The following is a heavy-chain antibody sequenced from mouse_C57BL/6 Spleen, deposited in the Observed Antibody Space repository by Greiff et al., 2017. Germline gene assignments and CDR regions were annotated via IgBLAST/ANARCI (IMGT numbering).Heavy chain of an antibody. V-gene: IGHV1-4*01. CDR1: GYTFTSYT. J-gene: IGHJ4*01. CDR3: ARAGTMEGHYYAMDY. CDR2: INPSSGYT. Sequence: GASVKMSCKASGYTFTSYTMHWVKQRPGQGLEWIGYINPSSGYTKYNQKFKDKATLTADKSSSTAYMQLSSLTSEDSAVYYCARAGTMEGHYYAMDYWGQGTSVTVSS. D-gene: IGHD4-1*01.